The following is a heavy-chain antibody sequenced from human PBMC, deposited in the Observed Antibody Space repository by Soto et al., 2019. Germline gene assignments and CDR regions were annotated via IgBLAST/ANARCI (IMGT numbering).Heavy chain of an antibody. D-gene: IGHD3-22*01. CDR2: ISYDGSNK. CDR1: GFTFSSYA. V-gene: IGHV3-30-3*01. J-gene: IGHJ4*02. Sequence: PGGSLRLCCAASGFTFSSYAMHWVRQAPGKGLEWVAVISYDGSNKYYADSVKGRFTISRDNSKNTLYLQMNSLRAEDTAVYYCARDTPLGSGYQNLFDYWGQGTLVTVSS. CDR3: ARDTPLGSGYQNLFDY.